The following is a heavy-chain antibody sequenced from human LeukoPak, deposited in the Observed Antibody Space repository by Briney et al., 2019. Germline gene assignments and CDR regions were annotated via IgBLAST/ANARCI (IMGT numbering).Heavy chain of an antibody. CDR2: ISTSGNT. V-gene: IGHV4-4*07. Sequence: SETLSLTCTVSGDSMGNDYWSWIRQSAGKGPEWIGRISTSGNTDSNPSLRSRVTMSMDTSRNQFSLTLTSMTAAHTAVYYYARNELRSYGLVHYWGQGTLVTVSS. CDR1: GDSMGNDY. CDR3: ARNELRSYGLVHY. D-gene: IGHD1-26*01. J-gene: IGHJ4*02.